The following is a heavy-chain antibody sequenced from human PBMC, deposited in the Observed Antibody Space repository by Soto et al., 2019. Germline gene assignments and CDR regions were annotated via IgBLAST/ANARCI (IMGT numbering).Heavy chain of an antibody. Sequence: ASVKVSCKASGGTFSSYAISWVRQAPGQGLEWMGGIIPIFGTANYAQKFQGRVTITADKSTSTAYMELSSLRSEDTAVYYCARTVVRATANEDFDIWGQGTMVTASS. CDR1: GGTFSSYA. D-gene: IGHD1-26*01. V-gene: IGHV1-69*06. CDR3: ARTVVRATANEDFDI. CDR2: IIPIFGTA. J-gene: IGHJ3*02.